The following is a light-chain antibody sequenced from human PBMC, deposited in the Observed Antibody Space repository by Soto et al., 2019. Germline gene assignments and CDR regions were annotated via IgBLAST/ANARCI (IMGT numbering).Light chain of an antibody. CDR3: SSYTSSNTVI. V-gene: IGLV2-14*01. CDR1: SSDVGGYNY. J-gene: IGLJ2*01. CDR2: DVT. Sequence: QSALTQPASMSGSPEQSITISCTGTSSDVGGYNYVSWYQQHPGKAPKLMIYDVTNRPSGVSNRFSGSKSGNTASLTISGLQAEDEADYYCSSYTSSNTVIFGGGTKLTVL.